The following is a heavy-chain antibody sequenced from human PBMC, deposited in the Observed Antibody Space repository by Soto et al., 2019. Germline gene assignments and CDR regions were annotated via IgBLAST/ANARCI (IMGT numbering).Heavy chain of an antibody. J-gene: IGHJ6*02. CDR1: GYSFTSYW. CDR3: ATLPGVAGISGGMDV. Sequence: PGESLKISCKGSGYSFTSYWIGWVRQMPGKGLEWMGIIYPGDSDTRYSPSFQGQVTISADKSISTAYLQWSSLEASDTAMYYCATLPGVAGISGGMDVWGQGTTVTVSS. V-gene: IGHV5-51*01. D-gene: IGHD6-19*01. CDR2: IYPGDSDT.